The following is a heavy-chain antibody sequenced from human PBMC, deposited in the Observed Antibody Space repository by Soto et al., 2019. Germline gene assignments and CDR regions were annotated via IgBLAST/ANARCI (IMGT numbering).Heavy chain of an antibody. D-gene: IGHD3-3*01. CDR2: IYYSGST. V-gene: IGHV4-31*03. Sequence: LSLTCTVSRGSISSGGYYWSWIRQHPGKGLEWIGYIYYSGSTYYNPSLKSRVTISVDTSKNQFSLKLSSVTAADTAVYYCARAAYDFWSGYYTGPFDYWGQGTLVTVSS. CDR1: RGSISSGGYY. CDR3: ARAAYDFWSGYYTGPFDY. J-gene: IGHJ4*02.